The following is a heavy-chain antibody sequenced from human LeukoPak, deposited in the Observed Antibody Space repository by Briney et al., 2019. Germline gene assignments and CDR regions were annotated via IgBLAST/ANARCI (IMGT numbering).Heavy chain of an antibody. D-gene: IGHD6-19*01. CDR1: GFTFSIRP. CDR2: SSANGGST. Sequence: GGSLRLSCSASGFTFSIRPMHWVRQAPGKGLEYVSGSSANGGSTYSAGSVKGRFIISRDNSKNTVYLQMSSLRPEDTALYYCVTQISGWVYWGQGTLVTVSS. V-gene: IGHV3-64D*06. J-gene: IGHJ4*02. CDR3: VTQISGWVY.